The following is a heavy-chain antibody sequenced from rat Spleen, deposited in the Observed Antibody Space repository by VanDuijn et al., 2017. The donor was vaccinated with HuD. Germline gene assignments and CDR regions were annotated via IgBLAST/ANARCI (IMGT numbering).Heavy chain of an antibody. Sequence: VQLVESGGDLVQPGRSLKLTCAASGFTFRNFGLAWFRQAPPKALEWVAPISYYATKTYCRDSVKGRFTISRDNAKRTLYLQMDCLRSEDRATYYCTRHLIHSTSCFDYWGQGGMVTVSS. J-gene: IGHJ2*01. CDR3: TRHLIHSTSCFDY. V-gene: IGHV5-29*01. CDR1: GFTFRNFG. CDR2: ISYYATKT. D-gene: IGHD1-9*01.